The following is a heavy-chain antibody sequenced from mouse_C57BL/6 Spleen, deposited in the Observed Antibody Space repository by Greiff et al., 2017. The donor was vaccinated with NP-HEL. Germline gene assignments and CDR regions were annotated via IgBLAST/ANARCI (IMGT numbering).Heavy chain of an antibody. Sequence: QVQLQQSGPELVKPGASVKISCKASGYAFSSSWMNWVKQRPGKGLEWIGRIYPGAGDTNYNGKFKGKATLTADKSSSTAYMQLSSLTSEDSAVYVCAGGLDYDYDYYAMDYWGQGTSVTVSS. J-gene: IGHJ4*01. V-gene: IGHV1-82*01. CDR1: GYAFSSSW. CDR3: AGGLDYDYDYYAMDY. D-gene: IGHD2-4*01. CDR2: IYPGAGDT.